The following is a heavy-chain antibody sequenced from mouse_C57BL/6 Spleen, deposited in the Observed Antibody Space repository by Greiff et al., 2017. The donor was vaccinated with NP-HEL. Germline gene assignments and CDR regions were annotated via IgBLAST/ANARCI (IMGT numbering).Heavy chain of an antibody. J-gene: IGHJ3*01. V-gene: IGHV1-80*01. CDR2: IYPGDGDT. Sequence: VQLVESGAELVKPGASVKISCKASGYAFSSYWMNWVKQRPGKGLEWIGQIYPGDGDTNYNGKFKGKATLTADKSSSTAYMQLSSLTSEDSAVYFCARRAGPAWFAYWGQGTLVTVSA. D-gene: IGHD3-1*01. CDR3: ARRAGPAWFAY. CDR1: GYAFSSYW.